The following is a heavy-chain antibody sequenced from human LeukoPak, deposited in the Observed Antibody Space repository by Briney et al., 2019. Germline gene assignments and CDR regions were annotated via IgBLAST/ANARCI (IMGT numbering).Heavy chain of an antibody. CDR3: AREESSIAGAIPFDY. V-gene: IGHV1-18*01. Sequence: ASVKVSCKASGYTFTSYGISWVRQAPGQGLEWMGWISAYNGNTNYAQKLQGRVTMTTDTSTSTAYMELRSLRSDDTAVYYCAREESSIAGAIPFDYWGQGTLVTVSS. CDR1: GYTFTSYG. J-gene: IGHJ4*02. D-gene: IGHD1-26*01. CDR2: ISAYNGNT.